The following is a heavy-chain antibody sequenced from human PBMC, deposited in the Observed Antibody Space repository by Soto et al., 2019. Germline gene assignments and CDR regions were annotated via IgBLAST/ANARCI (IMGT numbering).Heavy chain of an antibody. CDR1: GGSISSYY. Sequence: SETLSLTCTVSGGSISSYYWSWIRQPPGKGLEWIGYIYYSGSTNYNPSLKSRVTITVDTSKNQFSLKLSSVTAADTAVYYCARVFSDSSSFFDPWGQGTLVTVSS. V-gene: IGHV4-59*08. J-gene: IGHJ5*02. CDR2: IYYSGST. CDR3: ARVFSDSSSFFDP. D-gene: IGHD6-13*01.